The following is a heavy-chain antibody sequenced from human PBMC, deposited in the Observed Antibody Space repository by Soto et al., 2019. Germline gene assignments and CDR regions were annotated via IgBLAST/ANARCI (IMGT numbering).Heavy chain of an antibody. V-gene: IGHV4-4*07. CDR3: VRDGTKTVRDWFGP. CDR2: IYATGTI. J-gene: IGHJ5*02. CDR1: GASISGFY. Sequence: NRSETLSRTCTVSGASISGFYWSWIRKSAGKGLEWIGRIYATGTIDYNPSLKSRVMMSVDTSKKQFSLKLRSVTAADTAVYYCVRDGTKTVRDWFGPWGQGISVTVSS. D-gene: IGHD1-1*01.